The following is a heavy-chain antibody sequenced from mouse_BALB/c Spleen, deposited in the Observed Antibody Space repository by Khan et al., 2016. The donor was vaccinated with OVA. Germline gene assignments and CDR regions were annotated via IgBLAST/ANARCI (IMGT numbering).Heavy chain of an antibody. D-gene: IGHD1-1*01. CDR3: ASPLYYYGSSYVDY. V-gene: IGHV5-6-5*01. CDR2: ISSGGST. Sequence: EVKVVESGGGLVKPGGSLKLSCAASGFTFSSYAMSWVRQTPEKRLEWVASISSGGSTYYPDSVKGRFTISRDNARNILYLQMSSLRSEDTAMYYCASPLYYYGSSYVDYWGQGTTLTVSS. CDR1: GFTFSSYA. J-gene: IGHJ2*01.